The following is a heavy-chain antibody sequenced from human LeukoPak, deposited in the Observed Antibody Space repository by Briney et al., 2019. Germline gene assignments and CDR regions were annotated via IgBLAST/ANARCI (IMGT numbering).Heavy chain of an antibody. CDR1: GGTFSNYA. J-gene: IGHJ4*02. D-gene: IGHD3-9*01. Sequence: SVKLSCKASGGTFSNYAISWVRQAPGQGLEWVGRITPILDIANYAQKFQGRVTITADKSTTTAYLELSSLRSEDTAVYYCARGYFDWSGHDYWGQGTLVTVSS. CDR3: ARGYFDWSGHDY. V-gene: IGHV1-69*04. CDR2: ITPILDIA.